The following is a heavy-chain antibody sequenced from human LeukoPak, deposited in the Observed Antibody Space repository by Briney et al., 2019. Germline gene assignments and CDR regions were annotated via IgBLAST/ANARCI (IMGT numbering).Heavy chain of an antibody. V-gene: IGHV1-69*05. Sequence: GASVKVSCKASGGTFSSYAISWVRQAPGQGLEWMGGIIPIFGTANYAQKFQGRVTITTDESTSTAYMELSSLRSEDTAVYYCASGLTDAFDIWGQGTMVTVSS. CDR1: GGTFSSYA. CDR2: IIPIFGTA. J-gene: IGHJ3*02. D-gene: IGHD6-19*01. CDR3: ASGLTDAFDI.